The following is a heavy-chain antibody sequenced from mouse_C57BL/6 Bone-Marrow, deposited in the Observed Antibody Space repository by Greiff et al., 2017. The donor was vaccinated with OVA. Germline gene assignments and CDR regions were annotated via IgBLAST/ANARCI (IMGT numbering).Heavy chain of an antibody. CDR3: AREVWLRLWYFDV. V-gene: IGHV1-78*01. CDR2: IYPRDGST. CDR1: GYTFTDHT. J-gene: IGHJ1*03. D-gene: IGHD2-2*01. Sequence: QVQLQQSDAELVKPGASVKISCTVSGYTFTDHTIHWMKQRPEQGLEWIGYIYPRDGSTKYNEKFKGKSTMTADKSSSTAYMQLNSLTSEDSAVYFCAREVWLRLWYFDVWGTGTTVTVSS.